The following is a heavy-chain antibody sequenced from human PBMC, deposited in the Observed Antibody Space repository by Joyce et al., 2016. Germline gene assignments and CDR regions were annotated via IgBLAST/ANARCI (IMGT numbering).Heavy chain of an antibody. CDR1: GYTFTNFG. J-gene: IGHJ3*02. CDR3: ARGGAGLDAFDI. Sequence: QGQLVQSGAEVEKPGASVMISCKASGYTFTNFGVSWVRQAPGQGLEWMGWISGHFGDTNIAQKFQDKVTLTRDTSTTTGYMELRDLKFDDTAVYYCARGGAGLDAFDIWGQGTLITVSS. CDR2: ISGHFGDT. D-gene: IGHD1-26*01. V-gene: IGHV1-18*04.